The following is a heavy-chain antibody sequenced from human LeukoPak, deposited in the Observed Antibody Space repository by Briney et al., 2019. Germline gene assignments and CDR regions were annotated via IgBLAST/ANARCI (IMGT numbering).Heavy chain of an antibody. V-gene: IGHV4-31*03. J-gene: IGHJ4*02. CDR1: GGSISSGGYY. D-gene: IGHD3-10*01. CDR3: ARDKGYGSGSCYFDY. CDR2: IYYSGST. Sequence: SETLSLTCTVSGGSISSGGYYWSWIRQHPGKGLEWIGYIYYSGSTYYSPSLKSRVTISLDTSKNQFSLKLTSVTAADTAVYYCARDKGYGSGSCYFDYWGQGTLVTVSS.